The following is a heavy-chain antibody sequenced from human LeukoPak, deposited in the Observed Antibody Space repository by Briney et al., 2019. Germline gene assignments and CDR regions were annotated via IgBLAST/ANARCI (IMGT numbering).Heavy chain of an antibody. Sequence: GGSLRLSCAASGFTVSSNYMSWVRQAPGKGLEWVAVISYDGSNKYYADSVKGRFTISRDNSKNTLYLQMNSLRAEDTAVYYCARDRRTTMIVVVRRFDYWDQGTLVTVSS. J-gene: IGHJ4*02. CDR3: ARDRRTTMIVVVRRFDY. CDR1: GFTVSSNY. CDR2: ISYDGSNK. V-gene: IGHV3-30-3*01. D-gene: IGHD3-22*01.